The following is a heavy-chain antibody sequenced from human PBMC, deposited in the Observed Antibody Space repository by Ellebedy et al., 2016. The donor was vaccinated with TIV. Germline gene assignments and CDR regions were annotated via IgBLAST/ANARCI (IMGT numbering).Heavy chain of an antibody. CDR2: ISTISS. J-gene: IGHJ4*02. D-gene: IGHD2-15*01. Sequence: PGGSLRLSCAASGFTFSSYSLNWVRQAPGKGLEWVSSISTISSDADSVRGRFTISRDNAKNSLYLQMNSLRAEDTAVYYCSRGGGCGGGTCYYPDFWGQGTLVTVSS. CDR1: GFTFSSYS. CDR3: SRGGGCGGGTCYYPDF. V-gene: IGHV3-21*01.